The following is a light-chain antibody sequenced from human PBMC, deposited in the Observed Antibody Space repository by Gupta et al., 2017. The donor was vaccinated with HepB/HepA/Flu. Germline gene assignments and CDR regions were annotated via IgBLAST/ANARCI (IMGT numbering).Light chain of an antibody. V-gene: IGLV2-14*01. J-gene: IGLJ2*01. Sequence: SALTHPAPVSASPGQSNTNSCTGTSSDVSEFDHVSWYQKNPGKAPKLLISDVDNRPSGVSSRFSGSKSGNTAALTISGLQTEDEGDYYCSSFTYTPTLVVFGGGTKVTVL. CDR3: SSFTYTPTLVV. CDR2: DVD. CDR1: SSDVSEFDH.